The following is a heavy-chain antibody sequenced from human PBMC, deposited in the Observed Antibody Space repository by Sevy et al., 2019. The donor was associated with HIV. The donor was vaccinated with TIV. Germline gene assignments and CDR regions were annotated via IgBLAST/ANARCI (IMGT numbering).Heavy chain of an antibody. V-gene: IGHV3-21*01. CDR2: ISSSSSHI. J-gene: IGHJ6*02. CDR1: GFTFSSYA. Sequence: GGSLRLSCAASGFTFSSYAMKWVRQAPGKGLEWVSSISSSSSHIYAADSLKGRFTISRDNAKNSLFLQMNSLRAEDTAIYYCARVAADDPDFYYYGMDVWGQGTTVTVSS. CDR3: ARVAADDPDFYYYGMDV. D-gene: IGHD6-13*01.